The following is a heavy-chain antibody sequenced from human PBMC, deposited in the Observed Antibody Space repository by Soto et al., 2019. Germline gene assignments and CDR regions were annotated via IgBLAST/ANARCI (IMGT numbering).Heavy chain of an antibody. J-gene: IGHJ4*02. D-gene: IGHD2-21*02. Sequence: XGTLSLTCTVSGGSXSSYYWSWIRQPPGKGLEWIGYIYCSGSTNYNPSLKSRVTISVDTSKNQFSLKLSSVTAADTAVYYCARPVVTPHKEATVYYFDYWGQGTLVTVSS. V-gene: IGHV4-59*08. CDR3: ARPVVTPHKEATVYYFDY. CDR1: GGSXSSYY. CDR2: IYCSGST.